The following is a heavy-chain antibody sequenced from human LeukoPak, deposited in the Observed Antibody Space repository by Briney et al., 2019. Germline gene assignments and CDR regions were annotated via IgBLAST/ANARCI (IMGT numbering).Heavy chain of an antibody. CDR1: GGSISSGDYY. J-gene: IGHJ4*02. CDR3: ARDVAYSSSFDY. Sequence: SETLSLTCTVSGGSISSGDYYWSWIRQPPGKGLEWIGYIYYSGTTYYNPSLKSRLSISVDTSKNHFSLTLSSVTAADTAVYYCARDVAYSSSFDYWGQGTLVTVSS. CDR2: IYYSGTT. V-gene: IGHV4-30-4*08. D-gene: IGHD6-6*01.